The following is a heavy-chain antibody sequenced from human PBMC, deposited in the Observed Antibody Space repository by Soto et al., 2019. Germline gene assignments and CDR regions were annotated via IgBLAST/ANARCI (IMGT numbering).Heavy chain of an antibody. J-gene: IGHJ6*02. V-gene: IGHV4-59*01. CDR1: GGSISSYY. D-gene: IGHD2-15*01. CDR2: IYYSGST. CDR3: ARGSVVVVAATNYYYYGMDV. Sequence: QVQLQESGPGLVKPSETLSLTCTVSGGSISSYYWSWIRQPPGKGLEWIGYIYYSGSTHYNPSLKSRVTISVDTSKNQFSLKLSSVTAADTAVYYCARGSVVVVAATNYYYYGMDVWGQGTTVTVSS.